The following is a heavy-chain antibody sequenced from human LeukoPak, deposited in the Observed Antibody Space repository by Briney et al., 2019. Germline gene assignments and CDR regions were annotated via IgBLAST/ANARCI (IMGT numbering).Heavy chain of an antibody. CDR3: VRRSAVPAAMRGIYYYGMDV. CDR1: GGTFSSYA. Sequence: GSSVKVSCKASGGTFSSYAISWVRQAPGQGLEWMGGIIPIFGTANYAQKFQGRVTITADESTSTAYMELSSLRSEDTAVYYCVRRSAVPAAMRGIYYYGMDVWGKGTTVTVSS. V-gene: IGHV1-69*01. D-gene: IGHD2-2*01. J-gene: IGHJ6*04. CDR2: IIPIFGTA.